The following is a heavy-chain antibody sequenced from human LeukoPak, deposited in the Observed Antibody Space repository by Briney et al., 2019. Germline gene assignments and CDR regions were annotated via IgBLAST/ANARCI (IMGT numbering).Heavy chain of an antibody. D-gene: IGHD6-13*01. CDR3: ARHQFAAAGNYFDY. CDR1: GYTFTNFW. V-gene: IGHV5-51*01. J-gene: IGHJ4*02. CDR2: INPGDSDT. Sequence: GESLKISCKGSGYTFTNFWIGWVRQMPGKGLEWMGIINPGDSDTRYSPSFQGQVTISADKSISTAYLQWSSLKASDTAMYYCARHQFAAAGNYFDYWGQGTLVTVSS.